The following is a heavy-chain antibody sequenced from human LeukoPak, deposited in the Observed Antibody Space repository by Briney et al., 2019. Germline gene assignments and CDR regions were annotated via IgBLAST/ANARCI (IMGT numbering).Heavy chain of an antibody. V-gene: IGHV5-51*01. J-gene: IGHJ3*02. D-gene: IGHD3-3*01. CDR3: ARPPRDYDFWSGYPDAFDI. Sequence: GESLKISCKGSGYSFTSYWIGWVLQMPGKGLEWMVIIYPGDSDTRYSPSFQGQVTISADKSISTAYLQWSSLKASDTAMYYCARPPRDYDFWSGYPDAFDIWGQGTIVTVSS. CDR2: IYPGDSDT. CDR1: GYSFTSYW.